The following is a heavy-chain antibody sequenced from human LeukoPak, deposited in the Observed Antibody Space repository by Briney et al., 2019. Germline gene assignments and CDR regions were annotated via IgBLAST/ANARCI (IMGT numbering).Heavy chain of an antibody. J-gene: IGHJ4*02. CDR2: ISSNGGST. CDR3: ARVDGSGSYNY. CDR1: GFTFSSYA. Sequence: PGGSLRLSCAASGFTFSSYAMHWVRQAPGKGLEYVSAISSNGGSTYYANSVKGRFTISRDNSKNTLYLQMGSLRAEDMAVYYCARVDGSGSYNYSGQGTLVTVSS. V-gene: IGHV3-64*01. D-gene: IGHD3-10*01.